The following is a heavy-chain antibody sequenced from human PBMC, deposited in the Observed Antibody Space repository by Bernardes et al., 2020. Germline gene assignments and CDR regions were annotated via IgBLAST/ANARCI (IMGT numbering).Heavy chain of an antibody. CDR2: ITGNGART. CDR3: AKPFQVHGADWDID. CDR1: GFPFKFDT. V-gene: IGHV3-23*01. J-gene: IGHJ4*02. D-gene: IGHD3-9*01. Sequence: GGSLRLSRAGSGFPFKFDTLDWVRQTPGMRLEWLSAITGNGARTWYAESVRGRFSVSRDNSKNTLYLQMNSLRDEDTAIYYCAKPFQVHGADWDIDWGQGTQVTVSS.